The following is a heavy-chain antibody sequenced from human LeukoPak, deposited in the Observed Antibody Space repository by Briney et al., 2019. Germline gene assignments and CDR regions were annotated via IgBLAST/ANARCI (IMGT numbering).Heavy chain of an antibody. V-gene: IGHV4-34*01. CDR3: ARGYGRSSSWFSFYYYYYGMDV. CDR1: GGSFSGYY. CDR2: INHSGST. D-gene: IGHD6-13*01. J-gene: IGHJ6*02. Sequence: SETLSLTCAVYGGSFSGYYWSWIRQPPGKGLEWIGEINHSGSTNYNPSLNSRVTISVDTSKNQFSLKLSSVTAADTAVYYCARGYGRSSSWFSFYYYYYGMDVWGQGTTVTVSS.